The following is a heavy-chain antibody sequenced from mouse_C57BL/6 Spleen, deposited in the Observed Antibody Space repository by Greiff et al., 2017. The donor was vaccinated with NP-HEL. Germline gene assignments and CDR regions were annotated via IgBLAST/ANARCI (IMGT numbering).Heavy chain of an antibody. V-gene: IGHV1-80*01. D-gene: IGHD1-1*01. Sequence: LVESGAELVKPGASVKISCKASGYAFSSYWMNWVKQRPGKGLEWIGQIYPGDGDTNYNGKFKGKATLTADKSSSTAYMQLSSLTSEDSAVYFCARNYYGSSAGYWGQGTTLTVSS. CDR1: GYAFSSYW. CDR2: IYPGDGDT. J-gene: IGHJ2*01. CDR3: ARNYYGSSAGY.